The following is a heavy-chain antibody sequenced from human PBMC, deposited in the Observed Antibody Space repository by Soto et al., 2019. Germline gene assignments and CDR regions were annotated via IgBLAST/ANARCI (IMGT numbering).Heavy chain of an antibody. CDR1: GYTFIGYY. Sequence: QVQLVQSGAEVKKPGASVKVSCKASGYTFIGYYIHWVRQAPGQGLEWMGRINPRSGDTTYAQKFQGWLTMTRDTSISTAYMELSSLRSDDTAVYYCGRDGVGATPLGWFDPWGQGSLVTVSS. V-gene: IGHV1-2*04. CDR3: GRDGVGATPLGWFDP. J-gene: IGHJ5*02. D-gene: IGHD1-26*01. CDR2: INPRSGDT.